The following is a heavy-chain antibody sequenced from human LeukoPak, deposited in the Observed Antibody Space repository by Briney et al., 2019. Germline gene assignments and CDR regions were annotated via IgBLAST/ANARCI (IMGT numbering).Heavy chain of an antibody. D-gene: IGHD1-26*01. CDR1: GYTCTSYG. CDR2: ISAYNGNT. CDR3: ARDSARPVGATGPAFDY. Sequence: ASVKVSCKASGYTCTSYGISWVRQAPGQGLEWMGWISAYNGNTNYAQKLQGRVTMSTDTSTSTAYMELKSLRSDDTAVYYCARDSARPVGATGPAFDYWGQGTLVTVSS. J-gene: IGHJ4*02. V-gene: IGHV1-18*01.